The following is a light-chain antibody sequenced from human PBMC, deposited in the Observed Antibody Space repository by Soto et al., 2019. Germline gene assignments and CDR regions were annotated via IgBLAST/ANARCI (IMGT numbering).Light chain of an antibody. J-gene: IGKJ4*01. V-gene: IGKV3-15*01. CDR2: GAS. CDR3: QQYNNWPLT. CDR1: QSVGSL. Sequence: EIVMTQFPPTLSVSPGGRATLSCMSSQSVGSLLAWYQQKPDQVPTLLIYGASYRATGIPARFSGSGSGTDFTLTISSLQSEDFAVYYCQQYNNWPLTFGGGTKVDIK.